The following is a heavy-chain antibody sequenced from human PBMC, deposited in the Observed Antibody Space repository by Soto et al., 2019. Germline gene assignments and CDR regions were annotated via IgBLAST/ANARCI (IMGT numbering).Heavy chain of an antibody. V-gene: IGHV3-30-3*01. CDR3: ARAQVEMATIPASDY. J-gene: IGHJ4*02. CDR1: GFTFSNYA. CDR2: ISYDGSNK. D-gene: IGHD5-12*01. Sequence: QVQLVESGGGVVQPGRSLRLSCAASGFTFSNYAMHWVRQAPGKGLEWVAVISYDGSNKYYADSVKGRFTISRDNSKKALYLQMNSLRADNTAVYYCARAQVEMATIPASDYWGQGTLVTVSS.